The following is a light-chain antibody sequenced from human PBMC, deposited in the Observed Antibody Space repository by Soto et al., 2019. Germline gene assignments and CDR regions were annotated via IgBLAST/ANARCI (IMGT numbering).Light chain of an antibody. V-gene: IGKV3-15*01. J-gene: IGKJ5*01. CDR1: ESVSTN. Sequence: EIVMTQSPATLSLSPGERATLSCRASESVSTNLAWYQQKAGQAPRLLIYGASTRATGIPARFSGSGSGTEFTLTISSLQSEDFAVYYCQLYANSPPFGQGTRLEVK. CDR3: QLYANSPP. CDR2: GAS.